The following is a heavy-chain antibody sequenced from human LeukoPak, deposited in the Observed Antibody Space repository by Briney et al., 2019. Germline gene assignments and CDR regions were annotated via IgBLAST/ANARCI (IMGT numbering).Heavy chain of an antibody. CDR2: IDPSDSYT. CDR1: GYSFTSYW. J-gene: IGHJ4*02. D-gene: IGHD3-22*01. V-gene: IGHV5-10-1*01. CDR3: ARSSYDSSGYDSSAVDY. Sequence: GESLKISCKGSGYSFTSYWISWVRQMPGKGLEWMGRIDPSDSYTNYSPSFQGHVTISADKSISTAHLQWSSLKASDTAMYYCARSSYDSSGYDSSAVDYWGQGTLVTVSS.